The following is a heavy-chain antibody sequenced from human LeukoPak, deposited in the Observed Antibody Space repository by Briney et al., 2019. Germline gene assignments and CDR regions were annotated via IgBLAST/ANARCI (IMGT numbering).Heavy chain of an antibody. Sequence: SETLSLTCTVSGGSISTSNYYWGWIRQPPGKGLEWIGNIFYSGSTYYSPSLRSRVTISVDTSKNQFSLKLSSVTAADTAVYYCARVAGGLGGYYDILTGYYVGNYYFDYWGQGTLVTVSS. D-gene: IGHD3-9*01. CDR3: ARVAGGLGGYYDILTGYYVGNYYFDY. CDR1: GGSISTSNYY. CDR2: IFYSGST. J-gene: IGHJ4*02. V-gene: IGHV4-39*07.